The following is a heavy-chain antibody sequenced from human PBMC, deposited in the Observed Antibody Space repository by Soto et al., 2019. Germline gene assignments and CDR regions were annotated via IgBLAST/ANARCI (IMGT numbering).Heavy chain of an antibody. CDR3: ARYGGAHYVGSGCLYDLDY. Sequence: GESLKISCQGPGYTFTDNWITLVRQMPGKGLVWMGRIDLSKSYTNYSPSFQGHVDFSADKIINTDYVQWRSLRASGTAVYYCARYGGAHYVGSGCLYDLDYWGQGTPVTVSS. V-gene: IGHV5-10-1*01. CDR2: IDLSKSYT. D-gene: IGHD3-22*01. J-gene: IGHJ4*02. CDR1: GYTFTDNW.